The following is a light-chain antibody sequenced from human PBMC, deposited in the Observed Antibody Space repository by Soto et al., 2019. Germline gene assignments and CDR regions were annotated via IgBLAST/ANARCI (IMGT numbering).Light chain of an antibody. V-gene: IGKV1-5*03. J-gene: IGKJ2*01. Sequence: DVQMTQSPSTLSASVGDTVTITCRASQSVDYYVAWFQQKPGKAPKLLIYKASSLESGVPSRFSGRGSGTEFTLTISRLQPEDSATYYCQQHKGYAYTVGQGTKLEIK. CDR1: QSVDYY. CDR2: KAS. CDR3: QQHKGYAYT.